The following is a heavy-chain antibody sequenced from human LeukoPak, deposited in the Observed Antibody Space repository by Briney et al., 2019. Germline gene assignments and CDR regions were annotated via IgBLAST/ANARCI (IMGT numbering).Heavy chain of an antibody. D-gene: IGHD3-10*01. CDR2: IIPLFGTA. V-gene: IGHV1-69*13. CDR3: ATSMVRKIRDYYYYYYMDV. J-gene: IGHJ6*03. CDR1: GGTFGSNA. Sequence: ASVKVSCKASGGTFGSNAISWVRQAPGQGLEWMGGIIPLFGTANYAQKFQGRVTITADESTSTAYMELSSLRSEDTAVYYCATSMVRKIRDYYYYYYMDVWGKGTTVTVSS.